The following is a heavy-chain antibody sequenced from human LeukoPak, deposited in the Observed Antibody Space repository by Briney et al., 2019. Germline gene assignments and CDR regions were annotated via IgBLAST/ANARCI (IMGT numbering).Heavy chain of an antibody. J-gene: IGHJ4*02. CDR1: GGSISSSSYY. CDR2: IYYSGST. Sequence: SETLSLTCTVSGGSISSSSYYWGWIRQPPGKGLEWIGSIYYSGSTYYNPSLKSRVTISVDTSKNQFSLKLRSVTAADTAVYYCARGPPPDFDCWGQGTLVTVSS. V-gene: IGHV4-39*07. CDR3: ARGPPPDFDC.